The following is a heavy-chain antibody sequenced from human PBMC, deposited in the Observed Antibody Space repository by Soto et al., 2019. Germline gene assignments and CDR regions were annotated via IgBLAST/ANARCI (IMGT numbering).Heavy chain of an antibody. V-gene: IGHV1-2*04. Sequence: SSVKVSCKASGYTFTDYYMHWVRQAPGQGLEWMGWINPNSGGTNYAQKFQGWVTMTGDTSISTVYMELSRLRSDDTAVYYCGRYPTCNNGVSYTDAFDYWGQGTLLTVS. CDR1: GYTFTDYY. CDR2: INPNSGGT. J-gene: IGHJ4*02. CDR3: GRYPTCNNGVSYTDAFDY. D-gene: IGHD2-8*01.